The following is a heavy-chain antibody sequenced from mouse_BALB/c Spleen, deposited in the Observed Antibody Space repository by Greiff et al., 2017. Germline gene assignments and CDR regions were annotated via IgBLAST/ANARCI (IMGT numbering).Heavy chain of an antibody. Sequence: EVKVVESGGGLVQPGGSLKLSCAASGFTFSSYTMSWVRQTPEKRLEWVAYISNGGGSTYYPDTVKGRFTISRDNAKNTLYLQMSSLKSEDTAMYYCARHETFDYWGQGTTLTVSS. CDR3: ARHETFDY. J-gene: IGHJ2*01. CDR1: GFTFSSYT. CDR2: ISNGGGST. V-gene: IGHV5-12-2*01.